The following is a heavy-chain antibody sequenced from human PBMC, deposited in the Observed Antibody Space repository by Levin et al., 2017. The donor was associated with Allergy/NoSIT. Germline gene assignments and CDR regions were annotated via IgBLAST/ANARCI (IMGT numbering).Heavy chain of an antibody. CDR1: GGSISSSSYY. CDR3: ARDRGSGQGYFAY. V-gene: IGHV4-39*07. CDR2: IYYSGTT. J-gene: IGHJ4*02. D-gene: IGHD1-26*01. Sequence: SETLSLTCTVSGGSISSSSYYWGWIRQPPGKGLEWIGSIYYSGTTYYNPSLKSRVTISVDTSKNQFSLKLSSVTAADTAVYYCARDRGSGQGYFAYWGQGTLVTVSS.